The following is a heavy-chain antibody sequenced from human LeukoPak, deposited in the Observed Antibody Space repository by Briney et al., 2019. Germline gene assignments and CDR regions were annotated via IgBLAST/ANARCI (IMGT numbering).Heavy chain of an antibody. CDR1: GYTFTSYY. CDR2: INPNSGGT. D-gene: IGHD4-23*01. Sequence: ASVKVSCKASGYTFTSYYMHWVRQAPGQGLEWMGWINPNSGGTNYAQKFQGRVTMTRDTSISTAYMELSRLRSDDTAVYYCAKDTYGGNTQFDYWGQGTLVTVSS. J-gene: IGHJ4*02. CDR3: AKDTYGGNTQFDY. V-gene: IGHV1-2*02.